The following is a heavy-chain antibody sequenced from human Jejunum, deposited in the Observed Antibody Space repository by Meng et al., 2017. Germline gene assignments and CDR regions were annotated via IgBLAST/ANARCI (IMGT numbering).Heavy chain of an antibody. D-gene: IGHD2-21*02. CDR2: ISSGGSTK. J-gene: IGHJ4*02. Sequence: GESLKISCAASRFTFSSSEMSWVRQAPGKGLEWIAYISSGGSTKYYADSVKGRFTISRDNAKNSLYLQMNSLRAEDTALYYCAKVAHCGGDCFYCFDYWGQGTLVTVSS. CDR1: RFTFSSSE. CDR3: AKVAHCGGDCFYCFDY. V-gene: IGHV3-48*03.